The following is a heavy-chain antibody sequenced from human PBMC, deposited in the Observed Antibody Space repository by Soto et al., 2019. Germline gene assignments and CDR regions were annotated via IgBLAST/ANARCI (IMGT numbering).Heavy chain of an antibody. CDR3: ARRYGGGFDY. CDR1: GGSISSYY. Sequence: QVQLQESGPGLVKPSETLSRTCTVSGGSISSYYWSWIRQPPGKGLEWIGYIYYSGSTNYNPSLKSRVTISVDTSKTQFSLKLSSVTAADTAVYSCARRYGGGFDYWGQGTLVTVSS. V-gene: IGHV4-59*08. J-gene: IGHJ4*02. CDR2: IYYSGST. D-gene: IGHD3-10*01.